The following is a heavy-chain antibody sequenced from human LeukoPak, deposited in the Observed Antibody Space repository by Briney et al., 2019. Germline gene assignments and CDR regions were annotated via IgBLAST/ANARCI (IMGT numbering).Heavy chain of an antibody. D-gene: IGHD6-19*01. CDR1: GYTFTSYD. CDR2: MNPNSGNT. CDR3: ARTIAVAATHDAFDI. V-gene: IGHV1-8*03. Sequence: GASVKVSCKASGYTFTSYDINWVRQATGQGLEWMGWMNPNSGNTGYAQKFQGRVTITRNTSISTAYMELSSLRSEDTAVYYCARTIAVAATHDAFDIRGQGTMVTVSS. J-gene: IGHJ3*02.